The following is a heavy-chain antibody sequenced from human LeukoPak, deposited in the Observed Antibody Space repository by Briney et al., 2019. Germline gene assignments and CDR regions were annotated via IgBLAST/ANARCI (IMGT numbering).Heavy chain of an antibody. V-gene: IGHV3-15*01. D-gene: IGHD1-14*01. J-gene: IGHJ4*02. Sequence: PGGSLRLSCAASRLTFSNAWMSWVRQAPGKGLEWVGRIKSKTAGGTTDYAAPVKGRFTISRDDSKNTLYLQMNSLKTEDTAVYYCTTGQTGYWGQGTLVTVSS. CDR2: IKSKTAGGTT. CDR3: TTGQTGY. CDR1: RLTFSNAW.